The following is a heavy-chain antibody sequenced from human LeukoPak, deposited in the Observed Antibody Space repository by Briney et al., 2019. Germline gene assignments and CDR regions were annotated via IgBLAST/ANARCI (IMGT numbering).Heavy chain of an antibody. J-gene: IGHJ4*02. Sequence: GASVKVSCKASGGTFSSYAISWVRQAPGQGLEWMGWIIPIFGTANYAQKFQGRVTITADESTSTAYMELSSLRSEDTAVYFCSRLETPYDILTGYQGKYYFDYWGQGTLVTVSS. D-gene: IGHD3-9*01. V-gene: IGHV1-69*13. CDR1: GGTFSSYA. CDR3: SRLETPYDILTGYQGKYYFDY. CDR2: IIPIFGTA.